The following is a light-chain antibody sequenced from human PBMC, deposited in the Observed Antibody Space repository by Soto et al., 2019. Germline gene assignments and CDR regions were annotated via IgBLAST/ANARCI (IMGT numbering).Light chain of an antibody. V-gene: IGLV2-8*01. J-gene: IGLJ3*02. CDR2: EVT. CDR3: SSYAASNNFYFV. Sequence: QSVLTQPPSASGSPGQSVTISCTGTSSDVGGYNYVSWYQQYPGRAPKLLIYEVTKRPSGVPDRFSGSKSGNKASLTVSGLQAEDEADYYCSSYAASNNFYFVFGGGTKLTVL. CDR1: SSDVGGYNY.